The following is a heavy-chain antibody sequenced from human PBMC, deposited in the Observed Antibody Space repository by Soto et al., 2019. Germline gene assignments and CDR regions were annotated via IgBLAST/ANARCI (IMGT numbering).Heavy chain of an antibody. D-gene: IGHD1-26*01. Sequence: GGSLRLSCAASGFTFSSYAMHWVRQAPGKGLEWVAFIYYDGSNKYYANSVKGRFTISRDNSKNTQYLQMNSLRAEDTAVYYCARGGSGSYYEGMGFDYWGQGTLVTVSS. V-gene: IGHV3-30-3*01. CDR3: ARGGSGSYYEGMGFDY. CDR1: GFTFSSYA. J-gene: IGHJ4*02. CDR2: IYYDGSNK.